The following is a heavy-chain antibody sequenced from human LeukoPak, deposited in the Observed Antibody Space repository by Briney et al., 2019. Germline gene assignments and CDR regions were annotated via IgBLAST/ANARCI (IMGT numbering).Heavy chain of an antibody. CDR2: ISTRSSSTV. D-gene: IGHD6-6*01. J-gene: IGHJ6*04. V-gene: IGHV3-48*04. CDR1: GFTFSRYS. CDR3: ARGGSSDSMDV. Sequence: PGGSLRLSCAASGFTFSRYSMNWVRQAPGKGLEWVSYISTRSSSTVYYADSVKGRFTISRDNAKNSLYLQVNSLRAEDTAVYYCARGGSSDSMDVWGKGTTVTVSS.